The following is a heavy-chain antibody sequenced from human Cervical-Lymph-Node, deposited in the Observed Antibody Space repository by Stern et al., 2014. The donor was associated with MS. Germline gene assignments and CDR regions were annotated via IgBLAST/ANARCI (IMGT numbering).Heavy chain of an antibody. CDR3: ARDQRGITIFGVVTDYYYLGMDV. CDR1: GYIFTGYY. CDR2: INPNTGGT. D-gene: IGHD3-3*01. J-gene: IGHJ6*02. Sequence: VQLVESGAEVKKPGASVKVSCKTSGYIFTGYYIHWVRQAPVQGLEWMAWINPNTGGTKYAQKFQGRVPMSRDTSISTAYVELSSLTSDDTAVYYCARDQRGITIFGVVTDYYYLGMDVWGQGTTVTVSS. V-gene: IGHV1-2*02.